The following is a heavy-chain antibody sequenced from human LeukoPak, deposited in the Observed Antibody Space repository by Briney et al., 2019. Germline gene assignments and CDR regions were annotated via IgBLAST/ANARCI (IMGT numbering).Heavy chain of an antibody. CDR3: AKEAMIVVVTFPVDY. CDR2: VSGGGGNT. Sequence: PGGSLRLSCAASGLTFSYYDMTWVRQAPGKGLEWVSTVSGGGGNTFYADSVKGRFSISRDNSKNTVYPQMHSLRAEDTAVYYCAKEAMIVVVTFPVDYWGQGTLVTVSS. D-gene: IGHD3-22*01. J-gene: IGHJ4*02. V-gene: IGHV3-23*01. CDR1: GLTFSYYD.